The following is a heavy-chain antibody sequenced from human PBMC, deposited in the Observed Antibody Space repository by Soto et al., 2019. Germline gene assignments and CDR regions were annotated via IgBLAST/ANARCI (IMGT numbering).Heavy chain of an antibody. CDR2: IHSDGSST. J-gene: IGHJ4*02. V-gene: IGHV3-74*01. CDR3: ARDLAVGLVDY. CDR1: GFTFSYYW. D-gene: IGHD6-19*01. Sequence: EVQLVESGGGLVRPGGSLRLSCAASGFTFSYYWMHWVRQAPGKGLVWVSRIHSDGSSTTYADFVKGRFIISRDNARNTVDLQMNSVRVEDTAVYYCARDLAVGLVDYWGQGTLVTVSS.